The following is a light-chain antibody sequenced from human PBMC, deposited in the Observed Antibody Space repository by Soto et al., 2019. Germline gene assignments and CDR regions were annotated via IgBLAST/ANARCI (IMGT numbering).Light chain of an antibody. Sequence: DIQMTQSPSTLSASVGDRITITCRASQSINFYLAWYQQTPGKAPKILIFDASRLVPGVPSRFSGSGSGTEFTLTISSLQPDDFATYFCQQNNGYSTWTFGEGTRVEIK. CDR2: DAS. V-gene: IGKV1-5*01. CDR3: QQNNGYSTWT. CDR1: QSINFY. J-gene: IGKJ1*01.